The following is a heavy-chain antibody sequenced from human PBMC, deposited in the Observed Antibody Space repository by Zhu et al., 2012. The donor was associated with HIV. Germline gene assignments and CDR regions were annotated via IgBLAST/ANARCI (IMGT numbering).Heavy chain of an antibody. D-gene: IGHD3-10*01. CDR2: INWNGGST. J-gene: IGHJ6*03. V-gene: IGHV3-20*04. Sequence: EVQLVESGGGVVRPGGSLRLSCAASGFTFDDYGMSWVRQAPGKGLEWVSGINWNGGSTGYADSVKGRFTISRDNAKNSLYLQMNSLRAEDTALYYCARGGLWFGEPKGGDYYYYYMDVWAKGPTVTVSS. CDR1: GFTFDDYG. CDR3: ARGGLWFGEPKGGDYYYYYMDV.